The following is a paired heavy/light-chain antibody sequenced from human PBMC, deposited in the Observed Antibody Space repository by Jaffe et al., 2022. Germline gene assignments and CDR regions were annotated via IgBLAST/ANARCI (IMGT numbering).Light chain of an antibody. J-gene: IGLJ2*01. V-gene: IGLV1-40*01. CDR2: GNS. CDR3: QSYDNTLSGSGI. Sequence: QSTLTQPPSVSGAPGQSITISCNGSNSNIGAGYFVFWYQQLPGAAPRLLIYGNSKRPSGVPDRFSGSKSGTSASLAITGLRTEDEADYYCQSYDNTLSGSGIFGGGTKLTVL. CDR1: NSNIGAGYF.
Heavy chain of an antibody. V-gene: IGHV4-59*01. Sequence: QVQLQESGPGLVQPSETLSLTCTVSGASMSEYYWTWIRQSPGKGLEWIGYVYYSGSTGYNPSLKSRATISLQTSKRQFSLRLTSVTTADTAVYYCVRRNYDHYYMDVWGSGATVTVSS. D-gene: IGHD3-3*01. J-gene: IGHJ6*03. CDR3: VRRNYDHYYMDV. CDR1: GASMSEYY. CDR2: VYYSGST.